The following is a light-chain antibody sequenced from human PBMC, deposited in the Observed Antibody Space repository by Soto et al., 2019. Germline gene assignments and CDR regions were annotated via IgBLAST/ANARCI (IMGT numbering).Light chain of an antibody. J-gene: IGKJ1*01. V-gene: IGKV3-20*01. Sequence: VLTQSPGTLSLSRGERATLSXRASHSVIISYLVWHQQQPRXPPRVXXAYXSRSARGSPDRLSGSGSGTDFTLTSSRLDPEDCELYYCQQYGRAPWTFGQGTKVDI. CDR2: YXS. CDR3: QQYGRAPWT. CDR1: HSVIISY.